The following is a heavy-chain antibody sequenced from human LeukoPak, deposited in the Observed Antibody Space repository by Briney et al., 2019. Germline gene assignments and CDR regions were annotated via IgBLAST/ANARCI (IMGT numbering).Heavy chain of an antibody. CDR3: ARHLYCTTTTCSYFDS. D-gene: IGHD2/OR15-2a*01. V-gene: IGHV5-51*01. CDR2: IYPGDSDT. J-gene: IGHJ4*02. Sequence: GESLKISCKGSGYSFPSYWIGWVRQMPGKGLEWMGIIYPGDSDTRYSPSFQGQVTISADKSINTAYLQWSSLKASDTATYYCARHLYCTTTTCSYFDSWGQGTLVTVSS. CDR1: GYSFPSYW.